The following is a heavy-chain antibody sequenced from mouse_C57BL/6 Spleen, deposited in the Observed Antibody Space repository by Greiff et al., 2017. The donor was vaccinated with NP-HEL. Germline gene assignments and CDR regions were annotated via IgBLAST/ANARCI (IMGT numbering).Heavy chain of an antibody. Sequence: QEQLKESGPGLVAPSQSLSITCTVSGFSLTSYGVHWVRQPPGKGLEWLVVIWSDGSTTYNSALKSRLSISKDNSKSQVFLKMNSLQTDDTAMYYCARHGDYSNGYAMDYWGQGTSVTVSS. CDR2: IWSDGST. V-gene: IGHV2-6-1*01. J-gene: IGHJ4*01. D-gene: IGHD2-5*01. CDR1: GFSLTSYG. CDR3: ARHGDYSNGYAMDY.